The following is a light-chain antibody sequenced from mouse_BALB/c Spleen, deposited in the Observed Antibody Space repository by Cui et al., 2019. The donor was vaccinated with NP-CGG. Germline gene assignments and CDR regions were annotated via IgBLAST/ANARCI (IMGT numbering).Light chain of an antibody. Sequence: VLTPESPLTTSPGETVTLTCRSSTGAVTTSNYANWVQEKPDHLFTGLIGGTNNRVPGVPARFSGSLIGDKAALTITGAQTEDEAIYFCALWYSNHWVFGGGTKLTVL. J-gene: IGLJ1*01. CDR2: GTN. V-gene: IGLV1*01. CDR1: TGAVTTSNY. CDR3: ALWYSNHWV.